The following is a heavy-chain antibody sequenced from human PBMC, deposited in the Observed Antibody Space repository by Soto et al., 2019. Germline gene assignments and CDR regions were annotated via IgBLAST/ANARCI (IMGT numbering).Heavy chain of an antibody. V-gene: IGHV3-21*01. CDR2: ISSSSSYI. D-gene: IGHD6-13*01. Sequence: EVQLVESGGGLVKPGGSLRLSCAASGLTFSSYSMNWVRQAPGKGLEWVSSISSSSSYIYYADSVKGRFTISRDNAKNSLYLQMNSLRAEDTAVYYCARDLTTGTRYFDYWGQGTLVTVSS. CDR1: GLTFSSYS. CDR3: ARDLTTGTRYFDY. J-gene: IGHJ4*02.